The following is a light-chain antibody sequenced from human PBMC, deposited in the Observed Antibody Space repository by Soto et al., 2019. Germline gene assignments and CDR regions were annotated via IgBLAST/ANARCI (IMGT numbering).Light chain of an antibody. CDR1: QDIRYY. CDR2: TAS. Sequence: DIQMTQSPSSLSASVGDRVTITCQASQDIRYYLNWYQQKPGKAPKLLIYTASSLQSGAPSRFSGGGSGTNFTFTINNLQPEDIATYYCQQYDHLPFTFGPGNKVYFK. J-gene: IGKJ3*01. CDR3: QQYDHLPFT. V-gene: IGKV1-33*01.